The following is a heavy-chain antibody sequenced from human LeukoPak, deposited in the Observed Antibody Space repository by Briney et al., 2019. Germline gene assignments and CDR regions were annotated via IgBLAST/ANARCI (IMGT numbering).Heavy chain of an antibody. V-gene: IGHV3-33*08. J-gene: IGHJ4*02. CDR3: AREYADYDILTGYYQFDY. D-gene: IGHD3-9*01. CDR2: IWYDGSNK. Sequence: GGSLRLSCAASGFTFSSYSMNWVRQAPGKGLEWVAVIWYDGSNKYYADSVKGRFTISRDNSKNTLYLQMNSLRAEDTAVYYCAREYADYDILTGYYQFDYWGQGTLVTVSS. CDR1: GFTFSSYS.